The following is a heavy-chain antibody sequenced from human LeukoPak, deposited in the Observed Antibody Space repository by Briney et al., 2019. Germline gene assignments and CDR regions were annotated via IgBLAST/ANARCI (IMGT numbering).Heavy chain of an antibody. V-gene: IGHV3-74*01. CDR1: GFTFSSYA. CDR2: INSDGSST. CDR3: ARALGRGRYFDY. Sequence: GGSLRLSCAASGFTFSSYAMSWVRQAPGKGLVWVSRINSDGSSTSYADSVKGRFTISRDNAKNTLYLQMNSLRAEDTAVYYCARALGRGRYFDYWGQGTLVTVSS. J-gene: IGHJ4*02. D-gene: IGHD1-1*01.